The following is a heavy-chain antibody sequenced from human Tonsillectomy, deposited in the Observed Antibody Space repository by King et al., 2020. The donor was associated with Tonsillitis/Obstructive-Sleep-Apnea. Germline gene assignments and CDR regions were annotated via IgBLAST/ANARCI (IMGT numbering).Heavy chain of an antibody. CDR2: IYPGETDT. Sequence: VQLVESAAEVKKPGDSLKISCKGSGYSFTNYWIGWVRQMPGKGLEWMGLIYPGETDTRYSPSFQGQVTISADKSISTAYLQWSSLKASDTAIYYCARTLTPTYDFWGGPEEGHYDMDAWGQGTPVTVS. V-gene: IGHV5-51*03. CDR3: ARTLTPTYDFWGGPEEGHYDMDA. CDR1: GYSFTNYW. J-gene: IGHJ6*02. D-gene: IGHD3-3*01.